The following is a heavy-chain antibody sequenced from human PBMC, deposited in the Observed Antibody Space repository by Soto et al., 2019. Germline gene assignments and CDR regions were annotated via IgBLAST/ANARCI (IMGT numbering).Heavy chain of an antibody. CDR1: GFSFKSAW. J-gene: IGHJ4*02. CDR3: TTSRREKSCTSVSCYGDGAY. D-gene: IGHD2-2*01. V-gene: IGHV3-15*02. Sequence: EVPLVESGGALVKPGGSLTLSCAASGFSFKSAWMTWVRQAPGKGLECVGRIKSWTDGGRVDTAAPVKGRFTISRDDSKNTFYLQMKSLKSEDTAVYYCTTSRREKSCTSVSCYGDGAYWGQGTLVTVSS. CDR2: IKSWTDGGRV.